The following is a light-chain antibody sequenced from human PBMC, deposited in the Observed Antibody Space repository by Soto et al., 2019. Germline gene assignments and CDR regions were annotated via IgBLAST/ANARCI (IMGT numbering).Light chain of an antibody. CDR3: QQYKTFPHT. CDR2: KAS. V-gene: IGKV1-5*03. J-gene: IGKJ4*01. CDR1: QSISRW. Sequence: DIQMTQSPSTLSASVGDRATITCRASQSISRWLAWHQQKPGKAPKVLIYKASSLESGVPSRFSGSGSGTEFTLTISSLQPDEFATYYCQQYKTFPHTFGGGTKVEI.